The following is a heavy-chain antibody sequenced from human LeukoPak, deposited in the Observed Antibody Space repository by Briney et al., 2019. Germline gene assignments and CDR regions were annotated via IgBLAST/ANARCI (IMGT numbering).Heavy chain of an antibody. Sequence: GGSLRLSCAASGFTFSSYWMSWVRQAPGKGLEWVANIKQDGSEKYYVDSVKGRFTISRDNAKNSLYLQMNSLRAEDTAVYYCARGPRYCSGGSCYSAGYWGQGTLVIVSS. CDR2: IKQDGSEK. D-gene: IGHD2-15*01. CDR1: GFTFSSYW. J-gene: IGHJ4*02. V-gene: IGHV3-7*01. CDR3: ARGPRYCSGGSCYSAGY.